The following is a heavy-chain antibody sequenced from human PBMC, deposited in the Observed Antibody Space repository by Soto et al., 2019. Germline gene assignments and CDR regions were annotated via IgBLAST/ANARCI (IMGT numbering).Heavy chain of an antibody. CDR2: ISYDGSRK. D-gene: IGHD1-26*01. Sequence: QEQLVESGGGVVQPGGSLRLSCTASGFTFSTYAINWVRQAPGKGLEWVAVISYDGSRKYYADAVEGRFTISRDNSKNTLYLKMTGMIAQHTDGYYCEREPRNRGASYFRNMDVWGQGTSVTVSS. V-gene: IGHV3-30-3*01. J-gene: IGHJ6*02. CDR3: EREPRNRGASYFRNMDV. CDR1: GFTFSTYA.